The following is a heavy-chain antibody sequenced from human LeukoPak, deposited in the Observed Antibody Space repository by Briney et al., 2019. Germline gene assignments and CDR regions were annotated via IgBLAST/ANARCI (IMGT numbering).Heavy chain of an antibody. Sequence: SVKVSCKASGGTFSSYAISWVRQAPGQGLEWMGRIIPILGIANYAQKFQGRVTITADKSTSTAYMELSSLRSEDTAVYYCARDGATLLRFLEWPGGDDAFDIWGQGTMVTVSS. CDR3: ARDGATLLRFLEWPGGDDAFDI. CDR2: IIPILGIA. J-gene: IGHJ3*02. D-gene: IGHD3-3*01. V-gene: IGHV1-69*04. CDR1: GGTFSSYA.